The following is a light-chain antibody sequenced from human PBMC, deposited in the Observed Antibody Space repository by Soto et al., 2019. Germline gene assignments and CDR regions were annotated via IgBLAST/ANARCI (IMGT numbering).Light chain of an antibody. V-gene: IGLV1-44*01. J-gene: IGLJ3*02. CDR2: SNN. Sequence: QTVVTQPPSASGTPGQRVTISCSGSSSNIGSNTVNWYQQPPGTAPKLLIYSNNQRPSGVPDRFSGSKSGTSASLAISGLQSEDEADYYCAAWDDILNGVVFGGGTKLTVL. CDR3: AAWDDILNGVV. CDR1: SSNIGSNT.